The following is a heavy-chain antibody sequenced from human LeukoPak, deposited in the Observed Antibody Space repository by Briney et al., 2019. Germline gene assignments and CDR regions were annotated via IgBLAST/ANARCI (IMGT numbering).Heavy chain of an antibody. CDR1: GFIFSAYA. D-gene: IGHD2/OR15-2a*01. J-gene: IGHJ4*02. CDR2: IYYSGST. Sequence: PGGSLRLSCAASGFIFSAYAMSWIRQPPGKGLEWIGSIYYSGSTYYNPSLKSRLTISVDTSKNQFSLNLSSVTAADTAVYYCARHDRIIASPLVWGQGTLVTVSS. V-gene: IGHV4-39*01. CDR3: ARHDRIIASPLV.